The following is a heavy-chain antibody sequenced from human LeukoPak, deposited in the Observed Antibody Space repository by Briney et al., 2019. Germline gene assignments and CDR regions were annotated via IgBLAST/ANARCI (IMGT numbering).Heavy chain of an antibody. CDR3: ARFPRGWHPDY. J-gene: IGHJ4*02. Sequence: ASVKVSCKASAYTFTSYDINWVRQATGQGLEWMGWMDPNSGNTGYAQKFQGRVTMTRNTSISTAYMELSSLRSEDTAVYYCARFPRGWHPDYWGQGTLVTVSS. CDR2: MDPNSGNT. V-gene: IGHV1-8*01. D-gene: IGHD6-19*01. CDR1: AYTFTSYD.